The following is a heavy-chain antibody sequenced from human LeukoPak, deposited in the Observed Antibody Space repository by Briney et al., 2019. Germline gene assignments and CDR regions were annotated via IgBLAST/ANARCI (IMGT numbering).Heavy chain of an antibody. CDR3: ARCSDFWSRGSYYMDV. V-gene: IGHV5-51*04. Sequence: GDSQKISRKGSGYSFTSYWVGWVRHMLGKALGWMGDSYPRDSDTGYSPSFQGQATIPADKPISTAYLQWCSLKASDTAMYYCARCSDFWSRGSYYMDVWGKGTTVTVSS. J-gene: IGHJ6*03. D-gene: IGHD3-3*01. CDR2: SYPRDSDT. CDR1: GYSFTSYW.